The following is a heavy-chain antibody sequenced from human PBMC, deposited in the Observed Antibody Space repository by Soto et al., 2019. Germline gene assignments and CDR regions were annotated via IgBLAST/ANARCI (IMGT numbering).Heavy chain of an antibody. D-gene: IGHD1-26*01. V-gene: IGHV4-4*07. CDR2: IYTSGST. J-gene: IGHJ5*02. Sequence: QVQLQESGPGLVKPSETLSLTCTVSGGSISSYYWSWIRQPAGKGLEWIGRIYTSGSTNYNPSLKSRVTMSVDTSKNQFSLKLCSVTAADTAVYYCAGAPIRSKYNWFDPWGQGTLVTVSS. CDR1: GGSISSYY. CDR3: AGAPIRSKYNWFDP.